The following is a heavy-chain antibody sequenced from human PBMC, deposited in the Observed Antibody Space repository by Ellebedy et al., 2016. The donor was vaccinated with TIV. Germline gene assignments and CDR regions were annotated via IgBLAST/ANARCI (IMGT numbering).Heavy chain of an antibody. V-gene: IGHV1-8*01. D-gene: IGHD1-1*01. CDR1: GYTFTNYA. CDR3: ARGGPKGGNDRIDP. Sequence: AASVKVSCKASGYTFTNYALNWVRQATGHGLEWMGRMNPYSGDTVYARKFQGRLTMTRNTSIVTAYMELSSLKSEDTAIYYCARGGPKGGNDRIDPWGQGTLVTVSS. CDR2: MNPYSGDT. J-gene: IGHJ5*02.